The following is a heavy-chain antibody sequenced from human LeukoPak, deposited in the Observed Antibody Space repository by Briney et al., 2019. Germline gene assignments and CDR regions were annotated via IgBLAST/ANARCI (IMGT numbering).Heavy chain of an antibody. D-gene: IGHD3-22*01. J-gene: IGHJ3*02. V-gene: IGHV3-23*01. CDR2: ISGSAYST. CDR1: GFTFSSYA. Sequence: GGALRLSCAASGFTFSSYAMTWVRQAPGKGRECMSAISGSAYSTSYADPLKGRFTISRDNSKTTLYLQMKSLSAEATAVYYCARNSSGFKLGDAFDIWGKGTMVTVSS. CDR3: ARNSSGFKLGDAFDI.